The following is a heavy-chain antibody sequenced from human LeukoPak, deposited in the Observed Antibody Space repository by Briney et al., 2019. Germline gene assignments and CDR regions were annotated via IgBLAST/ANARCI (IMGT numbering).Heavy chain of an antibody. CDR3: ASGGSQFDI. CDR2: IKQDGSEK. J-gene: IGHJ3*02. D-gene: IGHD3-16*01. V-gene: IGHV3-7*03. CDR1: GLTVSSSY. Sequence: GGSLRLSCAASGLTVSSSYMSWVRQAPGKGLEWVANIKQDGSEKYYVDSVKGRFTIPRDNAKNSLYLQMNSLRAEDTAVYYCASGGSQFDIWGQGTMVTVSS.